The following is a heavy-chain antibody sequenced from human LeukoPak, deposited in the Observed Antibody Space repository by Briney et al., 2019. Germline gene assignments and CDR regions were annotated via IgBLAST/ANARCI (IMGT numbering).Heavy chain of an antibody. CDR2: ITHNGST. D-gene: IGHD1-26*01. CDR1: GGSFSDYY. V-gene: IGHV4-34*01. CDR3: ARSRRTTNYYSYYMDV. Sequence: PSETLSLTCAVYGGSFSDYYWNWIRQPPGKGLEWIGEITHNGSTNYNPSLKSRVTISIDTSKNQFSLKLSSVTAADTAVYYCARSRRTTNYYSYYMDVWGKGTTVSVSS. J-gene: IGHJ6*03.